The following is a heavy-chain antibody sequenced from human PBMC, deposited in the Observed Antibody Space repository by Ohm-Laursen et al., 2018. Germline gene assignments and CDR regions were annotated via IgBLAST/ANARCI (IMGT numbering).Heavy chain of an antibody. J-gene: IGHJ4*02. CDR3: TRGRWLQLYYFDY. CDR2: IRSKPNGGTT. D-gene: IGHD5-24*01. V-gene: IGHV3-49*04. CDR1: GFTFGDNA. Sequence: SLRLSCAASGFTFGDNAMMWVRQAPGKGLEWVGFIRSKPNGGTTEYAASVKGRFTILRDDSKSIAYLQMNSLKTEDTAVYYCTRGRWLQLYYFDYWGQGTLVTVSS.